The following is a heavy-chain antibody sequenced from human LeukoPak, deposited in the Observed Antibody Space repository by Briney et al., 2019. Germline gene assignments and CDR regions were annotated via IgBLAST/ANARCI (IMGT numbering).Heavy chain of an antibody. Sequence: SETLSLTCTLSGGSLCIYYWSCIPEPPGRGEEWGGYIYYSGSTNYTPSLKSRVTISVDKSKHQYSLKLSSVTAADAAVYYYARGRGYSYGSVYFDYWGQGTLVTVPS. CDR3: ARGRGYSYGSVYFDY. CDR1: GGSLCIYY. V-gene: IGHV4-59*12. CDR2: IYYSGST. J-gene: IGHJ4*02. D-gene: IGHD5-18*01.